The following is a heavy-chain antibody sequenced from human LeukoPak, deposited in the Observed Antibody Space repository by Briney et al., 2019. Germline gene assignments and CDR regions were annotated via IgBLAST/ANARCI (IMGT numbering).Heavy chain of an antibody. J-gene: IGHJ4*02. CDR3: ARATIQLWLLH. Sequence: GGSLRLSCAASGFTFSSYSMNWVRQAPGKGLEWVSYISSSSSTIYYADSVKGRFTISRDNAKNSLYLQMNSLRAEDTAVYYCARATIQLWLLHWGQGTLVTVSS. CDR1: GFTFSSYS. D-gene: IGHD5-18*01. V-gene: IGHV3-48*01. CDR2: ISSSSSTI.